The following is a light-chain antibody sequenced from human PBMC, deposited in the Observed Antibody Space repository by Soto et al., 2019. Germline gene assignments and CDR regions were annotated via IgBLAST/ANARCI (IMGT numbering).Light chain of an antibody. V-gene: IGLV2-14*01. CDR3: NSYTSSTPYV. J-gene: IGLJ1*01. CDR2: EVN. Sequence: QSALTQPASVSGSPGQSITISCTGTSSDVGGYNSVSWYQQHPGKAPKLMIYEVNNRPSGVSTRFSGSKSGNTASLTISGLQAEDEADYYCNSYTSSTPYVFGTGTKATVL. CDR1: SSDVGGYNS.